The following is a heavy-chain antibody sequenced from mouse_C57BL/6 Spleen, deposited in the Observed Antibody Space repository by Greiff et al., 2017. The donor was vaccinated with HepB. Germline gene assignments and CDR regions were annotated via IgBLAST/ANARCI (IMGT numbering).Heavy chain of an antibody. CDR3: ARMGYLYAMDY. J-gene: IGHJ4*01. CDR1: GYTFTSYG. V-gene: IGHV1-81*01. CDR2: IYPRSGNT. D-gene: IGHD2-2*01. Sequence: QQSGAELARPGASVKLSCKASGYTFTSYGISWVKQRTGQGLEWIGEIYPRSGNTYYNEKFKGKATLTADKSSSTAYMELRSLTSEDSAVYFCARMGYLYAMDYWGQGTSVTVSS.